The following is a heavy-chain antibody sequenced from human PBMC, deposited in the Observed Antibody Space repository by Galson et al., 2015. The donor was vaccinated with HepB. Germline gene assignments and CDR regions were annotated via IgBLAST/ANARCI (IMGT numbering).Heavy chain of an antibody. D-gene: IGHD2-15*01. CDR1: GYTFTSYG. CDR3: ASRLGYCSGGSCYGVGGIAFDI. CDR2: ISAYNGNT. V-gene: IGHV1-18*01. J-gene: IGHJ3*02. Sequence: SVKVSCKASGYTFTSYGISWVRQAPGQGLEWMGWISAYNGNTNYAQKLQGRVTMTTDTSTSTAYMELRSLRSDDTAVYYCASRLGYCSGGSCYGVGGIAFDIWGQGTMVTVSS.